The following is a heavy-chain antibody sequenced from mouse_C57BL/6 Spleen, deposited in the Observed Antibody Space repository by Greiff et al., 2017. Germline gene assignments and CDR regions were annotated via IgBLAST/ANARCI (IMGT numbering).Heavy chain of an antibody. CDR3: ARRAVVAHYYAMDY. Sequence: QVQLQQPGAELVKPGASVKLSCKASGYTFTSYWMHWVKQRPGQGLEWIGMIHPNSGSTNYNEKFKSKATLTVDKSSSTAYMQLSSLTSEDSAVYYCARRAVVAHYYAMDYWGQGTSVTVSS. V-gene: IGHV1-64*01. D-gene: IGHD1-1*01. J-gene: IGHJ4*01. CDR1: GYTFTSYW. CDR2: IHPNSGST.